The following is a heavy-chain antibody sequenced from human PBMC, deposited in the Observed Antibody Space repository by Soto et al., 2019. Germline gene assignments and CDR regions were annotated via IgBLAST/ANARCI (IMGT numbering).Heavy chain of an antibody. Sequence: GGSLRLSCSASGFTLSSYGMSWVRQAPGKGLEWVSSISGSGGSTYYADSVKGRFTISRDNSKNTLYLQMSSLRAEDTAVYYCANRNDYGSGSYFPFDHWGQGTLVTVSS. CDR1: GFTLSSYG. D-gene: IGHD3-10*01. CDR3: ANRNDYGSGSYFPFDH. CDR2: ISGSGGST. J-gene: IGHJ4*02. V-gene: IGHV3-23*01.